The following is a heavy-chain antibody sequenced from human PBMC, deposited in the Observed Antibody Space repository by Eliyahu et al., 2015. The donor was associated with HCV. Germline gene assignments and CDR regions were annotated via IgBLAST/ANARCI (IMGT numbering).Heavy chain of an antibody. J-gene: IGHJ4*02. V-gene: IGHV4-39*07. CDR2: IYYTGST. CDR3: ARIGGWWLELRVDY. Sequence: LSLTCTVSGGSITSDSHYWGWIRQPPGKGLEWIATIYYTGSTYYKPSLKSRVXISLETSKNQFSLKLSSVSAADTAVYYCARIGGWWLELRVDYWGQGTLVTVSS. D-gene: IGHD2-15*01. CDR1: GGSITSDSHY.